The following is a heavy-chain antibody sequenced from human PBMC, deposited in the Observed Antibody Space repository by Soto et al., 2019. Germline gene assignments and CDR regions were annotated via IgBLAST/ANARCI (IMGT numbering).Heavy chain of an antibody. D-gene: IGHD1-26*01. CDR1: GGSITSSSYY. CDR3: ATQEVGGSYVYTFDP. J-gene: IGHJ5*02. Sequence: SETLSPTCTVSGGSITSSSYYWGWIRQPPGKVLGWVGSIYYSGSTNYNPSLKSRVTISVDTSKNQFSLKLSSVTAADTAVYYCATQEVGGSYVYTFDPWGQGTLVTVSS. CDR2: IYYSGST. V-gene: IGHV4-39*01.